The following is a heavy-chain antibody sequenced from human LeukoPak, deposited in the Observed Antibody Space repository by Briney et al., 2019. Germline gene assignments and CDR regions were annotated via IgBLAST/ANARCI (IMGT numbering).Heavy chain of an antibody. Sequence: GGSLRLSCAASGFTFDDYAMHWVRQAPGKGLEGVSGISWNSGNIGYADSVKGRFTISRDNAKNSLYLQMNSLRAEDTALYYCAKDLRVSSSSWVGPFDYWGQGTLVTDSP. CDR1: GFTFDDYA. CDR3: AKDLRVSSSSWVGPFDY. CDR2: ISWNSGNI. D-gene: IGHD6-13*01. V-gene: IGHV3-9*01. J-gene: IGHJ4*02.